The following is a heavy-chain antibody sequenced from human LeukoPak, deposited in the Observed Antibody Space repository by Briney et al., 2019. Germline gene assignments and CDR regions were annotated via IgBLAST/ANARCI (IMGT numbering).Heavy chain of an antibody. V-gene: IGHV3-48*01. J-gene: IGHJ4*02. CDR3: ARVTSGLIGVLTLDY. Sequence: GGSLRPSCAASGFTFSAYKMNWVRQAPGKGLEWVSHISSGSNTIYYADSVKGRFTISRDNAKNSLYLQMNSLRAEDTAVYYCARVTSGLIGVLTLDYWGQGTLVTVSS. CDR2: ISSGSNTI. CDR1: GFTFSAYK. D-gene: IGHD3-3*01.